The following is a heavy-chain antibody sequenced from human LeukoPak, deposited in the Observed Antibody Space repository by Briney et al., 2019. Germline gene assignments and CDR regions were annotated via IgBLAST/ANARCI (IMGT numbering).Heavy chain of an antibody. D-gene: IGHD6-19*01. Sequence: GGSLRLSCAASGFTFSSYSMNWVRQAPGKGLEWVSSISSSSSYIYYADSVKGRFTISRDNAKNSLYLQMNSLRAEDTAAYYCARAQGYSSGWSWIDYWGQGTLVTVSS. J-gene: IGHJ4*02. CDR3: ARAQGYSSGWSWIDY. CDR2: ISSSSSYI. CDR1: GFTFSSYS. V-gene: IGHV3-21*01.